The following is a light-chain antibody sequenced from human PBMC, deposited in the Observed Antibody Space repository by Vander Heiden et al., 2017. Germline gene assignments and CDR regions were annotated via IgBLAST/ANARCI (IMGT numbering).Light chain of an antibody. Sequence: DIQMTQSPSSLSASVGDRVTITCRASQNIRSYLNWYQQKPGKAPKLLIYGASNLQNGVPSRFSGGGSGTDFTLTISSLQREDFATYYCQQIDNTPSYTFGQGTKLEIK. CDR2: GAS. CDR3: QQIDNTPSYT. V-gene: IGKV1-39*01. J-gene: IGKJ2*01. CDR1: QNIRSY.